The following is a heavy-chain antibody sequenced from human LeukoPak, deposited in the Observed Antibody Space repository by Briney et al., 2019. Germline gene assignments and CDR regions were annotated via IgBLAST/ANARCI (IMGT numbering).Heavy chain of an antibody. CDR2: IIPFLGIA. CDR3: ARSTVTNAFDI. D-gene: IGHD4-17*01. Sequence: GASVKVSCKASGGTFSSYAISWVRQAPGQGLEWMGRIIPFLGIANYAQKFQGRVTITADKSTSTAYMELSSLRSEDTAVYYCARSTVTNAFDIWGQGTMVTVSS. CDR1: GGTFSSYA. J-gene: IGHJ3*02. V-gene: IGHV1-69*04.